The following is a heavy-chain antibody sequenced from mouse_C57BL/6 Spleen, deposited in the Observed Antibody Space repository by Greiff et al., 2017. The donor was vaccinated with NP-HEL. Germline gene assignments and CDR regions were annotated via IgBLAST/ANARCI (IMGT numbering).Heavy chain of an antibody. Sequence: QVQLKESGAELVKPGASVKLSCKASGYTFTSYWMHWVKQRPGQGLEWIGMIHPNSGSTNYNEKFKSKATLTVDKSSSTAYMQLSSLTSEDSAVYYCARDSSGYGAMDYWGQGTSVTVSS. CDR3: ARDSSGYGAMDY. V-gene: IGHV1-64*01. CDR1: GYTFTSYW. CDR2: IHPNSGST. D-gene: IGHD3-2*02. J-gene: IGHJ4*01.